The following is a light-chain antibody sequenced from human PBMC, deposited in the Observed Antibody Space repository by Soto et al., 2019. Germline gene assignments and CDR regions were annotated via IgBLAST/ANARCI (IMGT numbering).Light chain of an antibody. CDR1: QSLLHSNGYNY. V-gene: IGKV2-28*01. J-gene: IGKJ5*01. CDR3: MQALQTRIT. CDR2: LGS. Sequence: DIVMTQSPVSLPVTPGEPASISCRSSQSLLHSNGYNYLDWYLQKPGQSPQLLIYLGSNRASGAPDRFSGSGSGTDFTLKISRVEAEDVGVYYCMQALQTRITFGQGTRLEIK.